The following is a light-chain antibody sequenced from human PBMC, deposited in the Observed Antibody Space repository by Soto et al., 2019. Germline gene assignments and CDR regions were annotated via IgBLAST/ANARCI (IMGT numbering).Light chain of an antibody. CDR1: QSVSSY. CDR3: QQRTNWPPWT. Sequence: EIVLTQSPATLSLSPGERATLSCRASQSVSSYLAWYQQKPGQAPRLLIYDASNRATGIPARFSGSGSGTEVSLTISSLEPEDFAVHYCQQRTNWPPWTFGQGTKVEIK. V-gene: IGKV3-11*01. J-gene: IGKJ1*01. CDR2: DAS.